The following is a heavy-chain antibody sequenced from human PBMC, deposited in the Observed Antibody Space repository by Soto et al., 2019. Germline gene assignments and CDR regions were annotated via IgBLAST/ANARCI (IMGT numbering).Heavy chain of an antibody. D-gene: IGHD6-13*01. J-gene: IGHJ4*02. CDR1: GYTFTSYG. CDR3: ARNPYSSSWYEFDY. V-gene: IGHV1-18*01. CDR2: ISAYNGNT. Sequence: GASVKVSCKASGYTFTSYGISWVRQAPGQGLEWMGWISAYNGNTNYAQKLQGRGTMTTDTSTSTAYMELRSLRSDDTAVYYCARNPYSSSWYEFDYWGQGTLVTVSS.